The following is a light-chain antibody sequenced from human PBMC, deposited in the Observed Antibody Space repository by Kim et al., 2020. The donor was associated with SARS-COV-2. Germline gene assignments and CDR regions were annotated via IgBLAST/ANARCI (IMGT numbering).Light chain of an antibody. J-gene: IGLJ3*02. CDR1: TSNIENNA. V-gene: IGLV1-36*01. CDR2: YDD. CDR3: ATWDDSLNGPV. Sequence: QSVLTQPPSVSGAPRQRVTISCSGSTSNIENNAVTWYQRFPGKAPRLLIYYDDLLSSGVSDRFSGSKSGTSASLAISGLQPEDEADYYCATWDDSLNGPVFGGGTQLTVL.